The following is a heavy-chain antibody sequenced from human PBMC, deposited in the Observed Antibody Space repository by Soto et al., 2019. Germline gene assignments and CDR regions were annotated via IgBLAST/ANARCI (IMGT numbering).Heavy chain of an antibody. CDR3: TTERDY. V-gene: IGHV3-73*01. CDR2: IRSRPHNYAT. J-gene: IGHJ4*02. CDR1: GVNFCGSA. Sequence: WGSPRLSCATCGVNFCGSAMHGARQASGKGLEWVGRIRSRPHNYATTYAASVEGRFTISRDDSKNTVYLQMNGLKTDDTAMYYCTTERDYWGRGTLVTVSS.